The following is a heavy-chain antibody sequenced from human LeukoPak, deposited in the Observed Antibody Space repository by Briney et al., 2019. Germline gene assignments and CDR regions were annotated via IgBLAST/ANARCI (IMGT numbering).Heavy chain of an antibody. D-gene: IGHD2-21*01. J-gene: IGHJ6*03. V-gene: IGHV3-23*01. Sequence: GGSLRLSCAASGFSFRSYAMSWVRQAPGEGLEWVSAVSRSGDDTYYADSVRGRFTVSRDNSRNTLYLHMSSLRAEDTAVYYCAKEEGTNCGGDCYYYMDVWGKGTTVTISS. CDR3: AKEEGTNCGGDCYYYMDV. CDR2: VSRSGDDT. CDR1: GFSFRSYA.